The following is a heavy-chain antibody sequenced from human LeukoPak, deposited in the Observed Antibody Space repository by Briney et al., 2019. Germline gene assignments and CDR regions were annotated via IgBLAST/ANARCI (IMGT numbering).Heavy chain of an antibody. D-gene: IGHD3-10*01. Sequence: SETLSLTCTVSGNSISSGDYYWSWIRQPAGKGLEWIGRIYTSGSTNYNPSLKSRVTISGDTSKNQFSLKLSSVTAADTAVYYCARGAYYSGSGSYYPLDYWGQGTLVTVSS. CDR3: ARGAYYSGSGSYYPLDY. V-gene: IGHV4-61*02. CDR1: GNSISSGDYY. CDR2: IYTSGST. J-gene: IGHJ4*02.